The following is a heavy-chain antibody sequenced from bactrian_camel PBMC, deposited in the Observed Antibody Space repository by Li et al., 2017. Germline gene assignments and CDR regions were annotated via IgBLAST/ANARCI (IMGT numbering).Heavy chain of an antibody. J-gene: IGHJ4*01. V-gene: IGHV3S31*01. CDR1: GFTFDTKA. Sequence: DVQLVESGGDLVQPGGSLRLSCTASGFTFDTKAMSWVRQAPGKEREGVAAIYTGGDRLYADSVKGRFTISRDNAKNTVYLQMTTLKPEDTAVYYCVSLEAGYNWSNCWGRGTQVTVS. D-gene: IGHD7*01. CDR2: IYTGGDR. CDR3: VSLEAGYNWSNC.